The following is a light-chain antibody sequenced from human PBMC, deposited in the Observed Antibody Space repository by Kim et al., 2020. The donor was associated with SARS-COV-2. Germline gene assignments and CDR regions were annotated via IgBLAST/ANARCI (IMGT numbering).Light chain of an antibody. V-gene: IGKV3-11*01. J-gene: IGKJ4*01. CDR1: QSVNTF. CDR2: DAS. CDR3: QQRSNWPIT. Sequence: PGERATLSCRASQSVNTFLTWYQQKPGQPPRLLIYDASNRATGIPARFSGSGSGTDFTLTISSLEPEDFAVYYCQQRSNWPITFGAGTKVDI.